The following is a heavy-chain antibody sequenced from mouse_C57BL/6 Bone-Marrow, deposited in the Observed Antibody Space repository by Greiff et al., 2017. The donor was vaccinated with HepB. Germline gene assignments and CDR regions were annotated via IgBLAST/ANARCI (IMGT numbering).Heavy chain of an antibody. D-gene: IGHD1-1*01. CDR3: TRSDYYGSRYWYFDV. CDR2: IYPGNSDT. V-gene: IGHV1-5*01. Sequence: EVQLQQSGTVLARPGASVKMSCKTSGYTFTSYWMHWVKQRPGQGLEWIGAIYPGNSDTSYNQKFKGKAKLTAVTSASTAYMELSSLTNEDSAVYYCTRSDYYGSRYWYFDVWGTGTTVTVSS. CDR1: GYTFTSYW. J-gene: IGHJ1*03.